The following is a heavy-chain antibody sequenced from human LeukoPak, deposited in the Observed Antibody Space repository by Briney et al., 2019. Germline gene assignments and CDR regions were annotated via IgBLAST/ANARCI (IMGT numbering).Heavy chain of an antibody. D-gene: IGHD6-6*01. V-gene: IGHV3-48*03. CDR1: GFTFSSYE. J-gene: IGHJ4*02. Sequence: GGSLRLSCAASGFTFSSYEMNWVRQAPGKGLEWVSYISSSGSTIYYADSVKGRFTISRDNAKNSLYLRMNSLRAEDTAVYYCARDQVRVKYSSSSPFDYWGQGTLVTVSS. CDR3: ARDQVRVKYSSSSPFDY. CDR2: ISSSGSTI.